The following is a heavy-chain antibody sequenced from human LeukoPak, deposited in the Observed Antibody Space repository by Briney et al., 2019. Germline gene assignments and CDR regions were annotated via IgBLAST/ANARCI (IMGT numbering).Heavy chain of an antibody. CDR3: ARGPRTPYYYGSGTDY. CDR2: INPNSGGT. J-gene: IGHJ4*02. Sequence: ASVKVSCKASGYTFTGYYMHWVRQAPGQGLEWMGWINPNSGGTNYAQKFQGRVTMTRDTSISTAYMGLSRLRSDDTAVYYCARGPRTPYYYGSGTDYWGQGTLVTVSS. D-gene: IGHD3-10*01. V-gene: IGHV1-2*02. CDR1: GYTFTGYY.